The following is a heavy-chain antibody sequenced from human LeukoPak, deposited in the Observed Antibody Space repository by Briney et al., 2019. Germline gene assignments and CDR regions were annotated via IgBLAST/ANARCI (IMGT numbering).Heavy chain of an antibody. J-gene: IGHJ4*02. CDR1: GASISSYY. V-gene: IGHV4-59*01. CDR2: IDHSGNS. Sequence: SETLSLTCTVSGASISSYYWSWIRQPPGKGLEWIGYIDHSGNSNCDPSLKSRVTISVDTSNNQFSLKLNSVTAADTAMYYCAGTKHGGYWGQGTLVTVSS. CDR3: AGTKHGGY. D-gene: IGHD3-10*01.